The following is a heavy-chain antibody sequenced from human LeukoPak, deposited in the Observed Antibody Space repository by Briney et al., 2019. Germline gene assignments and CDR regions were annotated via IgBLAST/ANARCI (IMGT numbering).Heavy chain of an antibody. CDR1: GFTFSNYA. Sequence: GSLRLSCAASGFTFSNYAMSWVRQAPGKGLECVSGISSGGGYTYYADSVKGRFTISRDNSKNTVYLQMNTLRAEDTAVYYCAKNRGYCSGDICYPNFDYWGQGTLVTVSS. CDR3: AKNRGYCSGDICYPNFDY. CDR2: ISSGGGYT. D-gene: IGHD2-15*01. V-gene: IGHV3-23*01. J-gene: IGHJ4*02.